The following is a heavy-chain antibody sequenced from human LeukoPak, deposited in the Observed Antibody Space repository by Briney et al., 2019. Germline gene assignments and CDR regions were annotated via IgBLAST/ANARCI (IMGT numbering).Heavy chain of an antibody. CDR3: ARDYSGYDFPPDY. V-gene: IGHV3-7*04. D-gene: IGHD5-12*01. Sequence: GGSLRLSCAASGFTFSSYWMSWVCQAPEIGLEWGANINQDGGVKYYVGSVKGRFTISRDNAKNSLYLQMNSLRAEDTAVYYCARDYSGYDFPPDYWGQGTLVTVSS. CDR1: GFTFSSYW. J-gene: IGHJ4*02. CDR2: INQDGGVK.